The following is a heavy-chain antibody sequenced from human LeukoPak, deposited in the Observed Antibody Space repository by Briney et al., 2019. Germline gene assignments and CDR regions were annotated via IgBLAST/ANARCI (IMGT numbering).Heavy chain of an antibody. Sequence: GGSLRLSCAASGFTFSSYSMNWVRQAPGKGLEWVSYISSSSSNMYYADSVKGRFTISRDNAKNSLHLQMNSLRAEDTAVYYCARGSLIRGVINWFDPWGHGTLVTVSS. J-gene: IGHJ5*02. D-gene: IGHD3-10*01. CDR3: ARGSLIRGVINWFDP. CDR2: ISSSSSNM. V-gene: IGHV3-48*04. CDR1: GFTFSSYS.